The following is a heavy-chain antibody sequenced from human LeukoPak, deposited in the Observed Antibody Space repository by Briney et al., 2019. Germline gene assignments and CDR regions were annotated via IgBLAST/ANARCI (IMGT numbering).Heavy chain of an antibody. D-gene: IGHD3-22*01. J-gene: IGHJ4*02. CDR1: GFTFSSYW. V-gene: IGHV3-7*01. CDR2: IKQDGSEK. CDR3: ARDPLYYRSSGYYYPFDY. Sequence: QPGGSLRLSCAASGFTFSSYWMSWVRQAPGKGLEWVANIKQDGSEKYYVDSVKGRFTISRDNAKNSLYLQMNSLRAEDTAVYYCARDPLYYRSSGYYYPFDYWGQGTLVTVSS.